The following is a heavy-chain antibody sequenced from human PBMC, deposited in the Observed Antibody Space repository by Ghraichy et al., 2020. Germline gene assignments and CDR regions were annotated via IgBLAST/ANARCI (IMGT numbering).Heavy chain of an antibody. CDR2: ISSSSSYI. V-gene: IGHV3-21*01. Sequence: GGSLRLSCAASGFTFSSYSMNWVRQAPGKGLEWVSSISSSSSYIYYADSVKGRFTISRDNAKNSLYLQMNSLRAEDTAVYYCARDLPPYYRNYYYYYMDVWGKGTTVTVSS. D-gene: IGHD1-26*01. CDR3: ARDLPPYYRNYYYYYMDV. J-gene: IGHJ6*03. CDR1: GFTFSSYS.